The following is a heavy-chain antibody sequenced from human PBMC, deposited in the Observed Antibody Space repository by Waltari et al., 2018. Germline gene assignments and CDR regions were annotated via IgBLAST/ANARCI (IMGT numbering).Heavy chain of an antibody. V-gene: IGHV1-69-2*01. Sequence: EVQLLQSGAELKEPGTPVTISCKVSGYSFSDYYLHWVQRAPGKGLRWMGLVDPEDGETIYADNFQGRVTISADTSTDTAFMELSSLRSEDTAVFYCATALGDSSSASRPFDFWGQGTMITVSS. J-gene: IGHJ3*01. CDR2: VDPEDGET. CDR1: GYSFSDYY. D-gene: IGHD6-19*01. CDR3: ATALGDSSSASRPFDF.